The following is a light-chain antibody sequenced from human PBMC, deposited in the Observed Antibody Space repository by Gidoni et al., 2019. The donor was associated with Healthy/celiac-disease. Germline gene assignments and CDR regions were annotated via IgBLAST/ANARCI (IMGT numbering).Light chain of an antibody. V-gene: IGKV3-15*01. CDR3: QQYNNWRPRLT. CDR1: QSVSSN. J-gene: IGKJ4*01. CDR2: GAS. Sequence: EILMTQSPATLSVSPGERATLSCRASQSVSSNLAWYQQKPGQAPRFLIYGASTRATGIPARFSGSGSGTEFTLTISSLQSEDFAVYYCQQYNNWRPRLTFGGGTKVEIK.